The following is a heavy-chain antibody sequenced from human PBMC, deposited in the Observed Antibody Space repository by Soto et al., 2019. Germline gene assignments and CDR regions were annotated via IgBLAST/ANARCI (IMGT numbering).Heavy chain of an antibody. J-gene: IGHJ6*03. Sequence: ESGGGLVKPGGSLRLSCAASGFTFSSYGMSWVRQAPGKGLEWVSSISTSDYIYFADSVKGRFTISRDNAKSSLYLQMNSLRAEDTAVYYCARDWSSYMDVWGKGTTVTVSS. V-gene: IGHV3-21*01. CDR1: GFTFSSYG. CDR3: ARDWSSYMDV. D-gene: IGHD3-3*01. CDR2: ISTSDYI.